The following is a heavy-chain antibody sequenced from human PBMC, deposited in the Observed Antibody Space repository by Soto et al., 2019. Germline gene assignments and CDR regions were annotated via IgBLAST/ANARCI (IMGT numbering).Heavy chain of an antibody. CDR3: ARGDYYDRRFDS. CDR1: GFSFSSSW. Sequence: GGSLRLSCAASGFSFSSSWMNWVRQAPGKGLEWVADIKEDGSEKYYVDSLKGRFTISRDNAKNSLYLQMNSLRAEDTAVYYCARGDYYDRRFDSWGQGTLVTVSS. J-gene: IGHJ4*02. D-gene: IGHD3-22*01. V-gene: IGHV3-7*03. CDR2: IKEDGSEK.